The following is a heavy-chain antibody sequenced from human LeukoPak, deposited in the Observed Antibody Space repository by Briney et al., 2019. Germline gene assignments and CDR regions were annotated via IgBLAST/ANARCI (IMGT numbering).Heavy chain of an antibody. D-gene: IGHD3-10*01. CDR1: GFTFSSYA. CDR3: ARGENYYGKNYFDY. Sequence: GGSLRLSCAASGFTFSSYAMSWVRQAPGKGLEGVSAISGSGGSTYYADSVKGRFTISRDNSKNTLYLQMNSLRAEDTAVYYCARGENYYGKNYFDYWGQGTLVTVSS. CDR2: ISGSGGST. V-gene: IGHV3-23*01. J-gene: IGHJ4*02.